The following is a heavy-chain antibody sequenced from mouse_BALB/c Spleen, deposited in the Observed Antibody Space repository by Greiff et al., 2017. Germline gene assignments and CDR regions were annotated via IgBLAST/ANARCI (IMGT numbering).Heavy chain of an antibody. J-gene: IGHJ4*01. D-gene: IGHD1-2*01. V-gene: IGHV5-4*02. CDR1: GFTFSDYY. CDR2: ISDGGSYT. Sequence: DVKLVESGGGLVKPGGSLKLSCAASGFTFSDYYMYWVRQTPEKRLEWVATISDGGSYTYYPDSVKGRFTISRDNAKNNLYLQMSSLKSEDTAMYYCARDPTTATLMDYWGQGTSVTVSS. CDR3: ARDPTTATLMDY.